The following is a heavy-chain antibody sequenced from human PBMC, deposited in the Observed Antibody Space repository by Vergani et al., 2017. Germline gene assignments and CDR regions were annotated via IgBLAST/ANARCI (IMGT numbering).Heavy chain of an antibody. CDR1: GFTFSSYS. CDR2: ISSSSSTI. V-gene: IGHV3-48*01. J-gene: IGHJ5*02. CDR3: AGDTTKAITICGVVPRRYNWFDP. Sequence: EVQLVESGGGLVQPGGSLRLSCAASGFTFSSYSMNWVRQAPGKGLEWVSYISSSSSTIYYADSVKGRFTIARDNAKNSQYLKLNRLRAEYTAVYYCAGDTTKAITICGVVPRRYNWFDPWGQGTLVTVSS. D-gene: IGHD3-3*01.